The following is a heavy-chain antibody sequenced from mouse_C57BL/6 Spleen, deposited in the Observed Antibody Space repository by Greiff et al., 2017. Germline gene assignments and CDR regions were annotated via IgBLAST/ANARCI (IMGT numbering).Heavy chain of an antibody. CDR3: ARGDGYYVGYYAMDY. Sequence: EVKLMESGPVLVKPGASVKMSCKASGYTFTDYYMNWVKQSHGKSLEWIGVLNPYNGGTSYNQKFKGKATLTVDKSSSTAYMELNSLTSEDSAVYYCARGDGYYVGYYAMDYWGQGTSVTVSS. CDR2: LNPYNGGT. V-gene: IGHV1-19*01. J-gene: IGHJ4*01. CDR1: GYTFTDYY. D-gene: IGHD2-3*01.